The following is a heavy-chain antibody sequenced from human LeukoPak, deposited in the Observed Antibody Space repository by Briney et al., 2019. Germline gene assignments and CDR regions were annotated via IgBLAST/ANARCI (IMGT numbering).Heavy chain of an antibody. Sequence: PSETLSLTCTVSGGSISSSSYYWSWIRQPPGKGLEWIGEINHSGSTNYNPSLKSRVTISVDTSKNQFSLKLSSVTAADTAVYYCARVPTVTFFDYWGQGTLVTVSS. V-gene: IGHV4-39*01. CDR3: ARVPTVTFFDY. D-gene: IGHD4-17*01. CDR2: INHSGST. J-gene: IGHJ4*02. CDR1: GGSISSSSYY.